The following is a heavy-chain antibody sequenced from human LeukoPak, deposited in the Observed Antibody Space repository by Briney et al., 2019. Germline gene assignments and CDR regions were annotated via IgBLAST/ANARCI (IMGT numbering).Heavy chain of an antibody. CDR2: ISSSGRNT. CDR3: VKDRGDDRLSRFGDYVFYG. J-gene: IGHJ3*01. Sequence: PGGSLRLSCAASGFTFSNYAMSWVRQAPGKGLEWVSAISSSGRNTYYADSVKGRFTISRDNSKNTLYLQMNSLRAADTAVYYCVKDRGDDRLSRFGDYVFYGWGQETMV. D-gene: IGHD3-16*01. CDR1: GFTFSNYA. V-gene: IGHV3-23*01.